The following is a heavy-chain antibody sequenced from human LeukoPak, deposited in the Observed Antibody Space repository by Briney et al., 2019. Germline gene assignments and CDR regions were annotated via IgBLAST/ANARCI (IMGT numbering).Heavy chain of an antibody. Sequence: PSETLSLTCTVSGGSISSYYWSWIRQPAGKGLEWIGRIYTSGSTNYNPSLKSRVTMSVDTSKNQFSLKLSSVTAADTAVYYCPRDHGSGSYSLNWFDPWGQGTLVTVSS. CDR1: GGSISSYY. D-gene: IGHD3-10*01. CDR3: PRDHGSGSYSLNWFDP. CDR2: IYTSGST. J-gene: IGHJ5*02. V-gene: IGHV4-4*07.